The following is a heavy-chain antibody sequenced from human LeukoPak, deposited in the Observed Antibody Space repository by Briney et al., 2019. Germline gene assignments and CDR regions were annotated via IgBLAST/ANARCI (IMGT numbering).Heavy chain of an antibody. V-gene: IGHV4-38-2*02. Sequence: SETLSLTCTVSGYSISSCYYWGWRRQPPGKGLEWIGIIYHSGSTYYNPSLKSRVTISVDTSKNQFSLKLSSVTAADTAVYYCAIVGAYDYWGQGTLVTVSS. CDR1: GYSISSCYY. D-gene: IGHD3-16*01. J-gene: IGHJ4*02. CDR3: AIVGAYDY. CDR2: IYHSGST.